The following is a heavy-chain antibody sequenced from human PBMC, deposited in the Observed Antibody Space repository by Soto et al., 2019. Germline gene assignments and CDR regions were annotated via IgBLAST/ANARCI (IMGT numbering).Heavy chain of an antibody. CDR1: GFTFSSYG. J-gene: IGHJ1*01. CDR3: ATPTYYYDSSCPSGEYFQH. CDR2: IWYDGSNK. Sequence: QVQLVESGGGVVQPGRSLRLSCAASGFTFSSYGMHWVRQAPGKGLEWVAVIWYDGSNKYYADSVKGRFTISRDNSKNTLYLQMNSLRAEDTAVYYCATPTYYYDSSCPSGEYFQHWGQGTLVTVSS. V-gene: IGHV3-33*01. D-gene: IGHD3-22*01.